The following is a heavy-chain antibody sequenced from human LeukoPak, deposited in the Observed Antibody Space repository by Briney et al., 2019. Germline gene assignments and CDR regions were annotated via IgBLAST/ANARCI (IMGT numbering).Heavy chain of an antibody. D-gene: IGHD3-9*01. CDR3: ARLYDSGLPYGMDV. Sequence: SETLSLTCTVSGGSISSSSYYWGWIRQPPGKGLESIGSIYYSGSTYYNPSLKSRVTISVDTSKNQFSLKLSSVTAADTAVYYCARLYDSGLPYGMDVWGQGTTVTVSS. J-gene: IGHJ6*02. V-gene: IGHV4-39*07. CDR1: GGSISSSSYY. CDR2: IYYSGST.